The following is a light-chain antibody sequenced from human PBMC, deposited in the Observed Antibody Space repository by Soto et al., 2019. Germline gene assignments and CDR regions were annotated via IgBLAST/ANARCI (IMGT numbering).Light chain of an antibody. CDR2: DAS. CDR1: QSVSSY. J-gene: IGKJ3*01. Sequence: EIVLTQSPATLSLSPGERATLSCRASQSVSSYLAWYQQKPGQAPRLLIYDASNRATGIPARFSGSGSGTDFTVTISSLELEDFAVYYCQQRSNWLERITFGPGTKVDIK. CDR3: QQRSNWLERIT. V-gene: IGKV3-11*01.